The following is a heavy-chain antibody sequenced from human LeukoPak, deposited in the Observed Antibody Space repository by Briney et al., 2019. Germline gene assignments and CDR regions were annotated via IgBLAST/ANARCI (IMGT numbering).Heavy chain of an antibody. CDR2: ISYDGSNK. D-gene: IGHD6-13*01. V-gene: IGHV3-30-3*01. J-gene: IGHJ4*02. CDR1: GFTFSSYA. CDR3: ARVYSRSWDHPFDY. Sequence: GRSLRLSCAASGFTFSSYAMHWVRPAPGKGLEWVAVISYDGSNKYYADSVKGRFTISRHNSKNTLYLQMNSLRVEDTSVYYRARVYSRSWDHPFDYWGQGALVTVSS.